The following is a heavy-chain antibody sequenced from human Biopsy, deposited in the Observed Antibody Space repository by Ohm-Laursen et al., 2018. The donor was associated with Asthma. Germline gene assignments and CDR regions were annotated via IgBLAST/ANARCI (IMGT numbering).Heavy chain of an antibody. V-gene: IGHV4-39*01. D-gene: IGHD6-13*01. CDR1: SGSGGYMRSGNYY. J-gene: IGHJ6*02. CDR2: IYYSGTT. CDR3: VRGSSSWHHGPFHYYYGLDV. Sequence: SETLFLTCSLSSGSGGYMRSGNYYWGWIRQPSGKGLEWIGSIYYSGTTYYNPSLESRVTVSADTSKNQFSLKLTSVTAADTAVYYCVRGSSSWHHGPFHYYYGLDVWGQGTTATVSS.